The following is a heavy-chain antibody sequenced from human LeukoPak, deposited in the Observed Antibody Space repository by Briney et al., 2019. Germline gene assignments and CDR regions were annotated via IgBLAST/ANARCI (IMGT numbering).Heavy chain of an antibody. J-gene: IGHJ5*02. CDR1: GDSVSSNSAA. D-gene: IGHD3-22*01. Sequence: SQTLSLTCAISGDSVSSNSAAWNWIRQSPSRGLEWLGRTYYRSKWYNDYAVSVKSRITINPDTSKNQFSLQLNSVTPEDTATYYCARGPMIVVVIGSASWFDPWGQGTLVTVSS. CDR2: TYYRSKWYN. CDR3: ARGPMIVVVIGSASWFDP. V-gene: IGHV6-1*01.